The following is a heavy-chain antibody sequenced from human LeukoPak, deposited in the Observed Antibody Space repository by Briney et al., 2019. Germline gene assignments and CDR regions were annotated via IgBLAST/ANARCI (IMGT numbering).Heavy chain of an antibody. CDR3: VRGDWYFES. J-gene: IGHJ4*02. V-gene: IGHV3-7*04. CDR1: GFNFSDSR. Sequence: PAGGSLRLSCATSGFNFSDSRMTWVRQAPGKGLQWVANINRDGTEKHFLDSVEGRFTISRDNAKKSLYLQMSSLRPQDTAVYFCVRGDWYFESWGQGTRVTVSS. CDR2: INRDGTEK. D-gene: IGHD2-21*01.